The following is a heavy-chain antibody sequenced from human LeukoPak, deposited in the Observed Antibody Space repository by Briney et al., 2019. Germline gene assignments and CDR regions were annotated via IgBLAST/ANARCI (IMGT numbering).Heavy chain of an antibody. J-gene: IGHJ6*02. CDR1: GYTFTGYY. D-gene: IGHD2-2*01. CDR3: ARSDIVVVPAALNYYYYYGMDV. V-gene: IGHV1-2*02. Sequence: ASVKVSCKASGYTFTGYYMHWVRQAPGQGLEWMGWINPNSGGTNYAQKFQGRVTMTRDTSTSTVYMELSSLRSEDTAVYYCARSDIVVVPAALNYYYYYGMDVWGQGTTVTVSS. CDR2: INPNSGGT.